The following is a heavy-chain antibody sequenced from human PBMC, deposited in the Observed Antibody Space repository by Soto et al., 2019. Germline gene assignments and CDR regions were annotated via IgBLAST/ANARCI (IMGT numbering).Heavy chain of an antibody. J-gene: IGHJ6*02. CDR1: GFTFSSYG. V-gene: IGHV3-33*01. Sequence: GGSLRLSCAASGFTFSSYGMHWVRQAPGKGLEWVAVIWYDGSNKYYADSVKGRFTISRDNSKNTLYLQMNSLRAEDTAVYYCARGANGSYLEYYYYGMDVWGQGTTVTVSS. CDR3: ARGANGSYLEYYYYGMDV. CDR2: IWYDGSNK. D-gene: IGHD1-26*01.